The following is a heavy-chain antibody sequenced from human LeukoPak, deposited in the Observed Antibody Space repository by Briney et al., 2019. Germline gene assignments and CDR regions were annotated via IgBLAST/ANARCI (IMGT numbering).Heavy chain of an antibody. CDR2: LNHSGST. CDR3: ARRRNQGFTSSSWSQNWFDP. V-gene: IGHV4-34*01. D-gene: IGHD6-13*01. J-gene: IGHJ5*02. CDR1: GGSFSGYY. Sequence: SETLSLTCAVYGGSFSGYYWSWIRQPPGKGLEWMGELNHSGSTNYNPSLKSRVTISVDTSKNQFSLKLSSVTAADTAVYYCARRRNQGFTSSSWSQNWFDPWGQGTLVTVSS.